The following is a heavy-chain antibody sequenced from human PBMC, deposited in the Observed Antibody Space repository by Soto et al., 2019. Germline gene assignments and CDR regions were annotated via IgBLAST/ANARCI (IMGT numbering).Heavy chain of an antibody. Sequence: PSETLSLTCAVSGGSISSSNWWSWVRQPPGKGLEWIGEIYHSGSTNYNPSLKSRVTISVDKSKNQFSLKLSSVTAADTAVYYCARDRPSVRTAAGKANWFDPWGQGTLVTVSS. CDR3: ARDRPSVRTAAGKANWFDP. V-gene: IGHV4-4*02. J-gene: IGHJ5*02. D-gene: IGHD6-13*01. CDR1: GGSISSSNW. CDR2: IYHSGST.